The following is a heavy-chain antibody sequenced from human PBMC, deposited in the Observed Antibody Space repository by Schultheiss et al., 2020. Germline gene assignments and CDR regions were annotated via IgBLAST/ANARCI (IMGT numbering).Heavy chain of an antibody. Sequence: GGSLRLSCAASGFTFSSYAMHWVRQAPGKGLEWVAVIWYDGSNKYYADSVKGRFTISRDNSKNTLYLQMNSLRAEDTAVYYCAKVWLVGTEAFDYWGQGTLVTVSS. D-gene: IGHD6-19*01. CDR3: AKVWLVGTEAFDY. CDR2: IWYDGSNK. CDR1: GFTFSSYA. V-gene: IGHV3-33*06. J-gene: IGHJ4*02.